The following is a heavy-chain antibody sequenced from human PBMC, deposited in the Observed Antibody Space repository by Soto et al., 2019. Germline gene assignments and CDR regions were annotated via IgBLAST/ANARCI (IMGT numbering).Heavy chain of an antibody. CDR3: ARNTEKGY. Sequence: EVQLVESGGGLVQPGGSLRLSCAASGFIVSSNYMSWVRQAPGKGLEWVSVIYSGRKIYYVDSMKSRFTSSRDNFKVTLTLKMNSLRVEDASVYDCARNTEKGYWGQGTLVTVSS. D-gene: IGHD2-2*02. CDR2: IYSGRKI. J-gene: IGHJ4*02. V-gene: IGHV3-66*01. CDR1: GFIVSSNY.